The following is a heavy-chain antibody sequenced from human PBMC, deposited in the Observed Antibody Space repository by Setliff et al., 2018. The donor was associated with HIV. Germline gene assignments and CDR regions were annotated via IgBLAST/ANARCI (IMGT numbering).Heavy chain of an antibody. CDR2: IHYSGSP. J-gene: IGHJ6*03. V-gene: IGHV4-31*03. Sequence: SETLSLTCTVSGGSISNGGYYWSWIRQRPGKGLDWIGYIHYSGSPYYNPSLESRVSISLDTSKNTFSLNVTSLTAADTAVYFCARERRDVYYYYYMDVWGKGTTVTVSS. CDR1: GGSISNGGYY. CDR3: ARERRDVYYYYYMDV.